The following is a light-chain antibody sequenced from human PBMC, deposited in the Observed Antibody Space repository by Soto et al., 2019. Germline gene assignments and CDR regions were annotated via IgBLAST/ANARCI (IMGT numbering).Light chain of an antibody. Sequence: EIVMTQSPATLSVSPGERATLSCRASQGVNSNLAWYQQKPGQAPRLLIYVASTRATGIPARFSGSGSGTEFTLTIRSLQSEDFAVYYCQQYNRWPLTFGGGTKVEIK. CDR1: QGVNSN. CDR2: VAS. J-gene: IGKJ4*01. V-gene: IGKV3-15*01. CDR3: QQYNRWPLT.